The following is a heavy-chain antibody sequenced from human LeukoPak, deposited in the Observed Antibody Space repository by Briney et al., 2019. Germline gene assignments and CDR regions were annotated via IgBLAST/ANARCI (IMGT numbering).Heavy chain of an antibody. J-gene: IGHJ3*02. Sequence: SETLSLTCTVSGGSIGRDYWTWIRQPPGKGLEYIGYVYYTGATNYNPSLNSRVTISVDTSKNQFSLRLSSVTAADTAVYYCARHIYSSWDRAFDIWGQGTMVTVSS. D-gene: IGHD6-13*01. CDR3: ARHIYSSWDRAFDI. CDR2: VYYTGAT. V-gene: IGHV4-59*08. CDR1: GGSIGRDY.